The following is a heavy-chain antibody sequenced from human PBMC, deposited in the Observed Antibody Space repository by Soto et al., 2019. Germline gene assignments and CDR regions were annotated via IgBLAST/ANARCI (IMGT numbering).Heavy chain of an antibody. Sequence: QVQLVQSGAEVKKPGSSVKVSCKASGGTFSSSAFNWVRQAPGQGLEWMGGIMPIFRTADYAQKFQGRVTITADESTSTAYMELSSLRSEDTGVYYCAGDKDRQQLGGNYYYIMDVWGQGTTVTVSS. CDR2: IMPIFRTA. J-gene: IGHJ6*02. CDR1: GGTFSSSA. D-gene: IGHD3-3*02. V-gene: IGHV1-69*12. CDR3: AGDKDRQQLGGNYYYIMDV.